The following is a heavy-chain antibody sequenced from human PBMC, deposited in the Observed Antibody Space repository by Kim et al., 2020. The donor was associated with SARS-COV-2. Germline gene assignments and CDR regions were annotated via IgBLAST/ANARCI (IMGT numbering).Heavy chain of an antibody. V-gene: IGHV1-3*01. Sequence: ASVKVSCKASGYAFTRNLLHWVRQAPGQSLEWIGWLNAGNGNTKYSQSFRGRGTITRDTSATTAYMELSSLTSEDTAIYYCARDPYKPPDEGAFDFWGQGTLVTVSS. CDR2: LNAGNGNT. J-gene: IGHJ3*01. CDR1: GYAFTRNL. CDR3: ARDPYKPPDEGAFDF. D-gene: IGHD1-1*01.